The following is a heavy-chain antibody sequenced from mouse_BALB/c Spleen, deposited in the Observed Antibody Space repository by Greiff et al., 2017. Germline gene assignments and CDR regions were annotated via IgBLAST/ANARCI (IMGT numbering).Heavy chain of an antibody. CDR2: INPSTGYT. D-gene: IGHD2-14*01. J-gene: IGHJ4*01. CDR3: ARSGGYDGAMDY. Sequence: QVQLQQSGAELAKPGASVKMSCKASGYTFTSYWMPWVKQRPGQGLEWIGYINPSTGYTEYTQKFKDKATLTADKSSSTAYMQLSSLTSEDSAVYYCARSGGYDGAMDYWGQGTSVTVSS. V-gene: IGHV1-7*01. CDR1: GYTFTSYW.